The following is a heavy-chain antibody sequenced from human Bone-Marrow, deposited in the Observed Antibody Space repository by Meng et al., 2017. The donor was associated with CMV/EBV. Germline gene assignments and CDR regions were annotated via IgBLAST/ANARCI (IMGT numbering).Heavy chain of an antibody. V-gene: IGHV1-69*05. CDR2: IIPIFGTA. CDR3: ARVSTSYTIHEVVVVVPPDY. CDR1: GGTFSSYA. Sequence: SVKVSCKASGGTFSSYAISWVRQAPGQGLEWMGGIIPIFGTANYAQKFQGRVTITTDESTSTAYMELSSLRSDDTAVYYCARVSTSYTIHEVVVVVPPDYWGQGTLVTVSS. J-gene: IGHJ4*02. D-gene: IGHD2-2*01.